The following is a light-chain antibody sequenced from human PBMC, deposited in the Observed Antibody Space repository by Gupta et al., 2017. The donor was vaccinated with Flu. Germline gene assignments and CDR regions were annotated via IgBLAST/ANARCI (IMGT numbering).Light chain of an antibody. J-gene: IGKJ3*01. CDR2: TTS. CDR1: QSISTW. CDR3: QNYHGYST. V-gene: IGKV1-5*03. Sequence: DVQMTQSPSTLSASVGDRVTITCRASQSISTWLAWYQQKPGEAPKLLIYTTSTFEAVVPSWFSGSGSGTEFTLTISILPPDDFATYYFQNYHGYSTFGPGTKVDFK.